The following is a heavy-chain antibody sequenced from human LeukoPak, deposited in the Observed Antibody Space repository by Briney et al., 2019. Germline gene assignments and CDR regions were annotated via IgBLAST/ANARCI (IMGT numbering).Heavy chain of an antibody. CDR2: ISGSGVST. V-gene: IGHV3-23*01. CDR3: AKQWRGTGDAFDI. Sequence: AGGSLRLSCAASGFTFSSYTMSWVRQAPGKGLEWVCSISGSGVSTYYADYVKGRFNLSRDNSKNTLYPQINSLRAEDTAVYFCAKQWRGTGDAFDIWGQGTMVTVSS. CDR1: GFTFSSYT. J-gene: IGHJ3*02. D-gene: IGHD3/OR15-3a*01.